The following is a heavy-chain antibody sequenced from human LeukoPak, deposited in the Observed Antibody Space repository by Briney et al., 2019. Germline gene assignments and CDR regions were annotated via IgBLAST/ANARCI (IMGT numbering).Heavy chain of an antibody. CDR3: SRGFSY. CDR2: ISSSSGI. V-gene: IGHV3-48*03. CDR1: GFTFSSYE. Sequence: GGSLRLSCIASGFTFSSYEMSCVRQAPGKGLEWVSYISSSSGIFYADSVKGRFTISRDNAKNSLYLQMNSLRAEDTAVYYCSRGFSYWGQGTLVTVSS. J-gene: IGHJ4*02.